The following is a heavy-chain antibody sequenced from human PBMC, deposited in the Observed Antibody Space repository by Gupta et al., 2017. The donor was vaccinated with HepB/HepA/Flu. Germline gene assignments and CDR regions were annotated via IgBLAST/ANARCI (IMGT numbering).Heavy chain of an antibody. Sequence: QVQLVQSGAEVKKPGASVKVSCKASGYTFTSYAMHLVRQAPGQRLEWMGWINAGNGNTKYSQKFQGRVTITRDTSASTAYMELSSLRSEDTAVYYCARVGGYCSGGSCPRYYYYYGMDVWGQGTTVTVSS. V-gene: IGHV1-3*01. CDR2: INAGNGNT. CDR1: GYTFTSYA. D-gene: IGHD2-15*01. CDR3: ARVGGYCSGGSCPRYYYYYGMDV. J-gene: IGHJ6*02.